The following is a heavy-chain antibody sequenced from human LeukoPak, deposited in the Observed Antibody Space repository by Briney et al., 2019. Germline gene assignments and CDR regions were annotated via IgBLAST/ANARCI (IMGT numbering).Heavy chain of an antibody. CDR2: IYYSGST. J-gene: IGHJ6*03. CDR3: ASFYCSGGSCYQYYSYYYMDV. Sequence: SETLSLTCTVSGGSISSSSYYWGWIPQPPGKGLEWIGSIYYSGSTYSNPSLQSRVTISVDTSKNQFSLKLNSVTAADTAVYYCASFYCSGGSCYQYYSYYYMDVWGKGTTVTISS. V-gene: IGHV4-39*01. CDR1: GGSISSSSYY. D-gene: IGHD2-15*01.